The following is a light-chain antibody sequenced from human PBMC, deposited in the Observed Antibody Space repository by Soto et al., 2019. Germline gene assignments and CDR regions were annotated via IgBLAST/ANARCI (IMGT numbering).Light chain of an antibody. V-gene: IGKV3-11*01. Sequence: VFTQSPCTLSLSPGERATLSCRASQPVNSYLNWYQQQPGQSPRLLMSDTSHRATGIPARFSGSGSGTDFTLTISSLEPEDFGVYYCQQRSNWMITFGQGTRLEIK. CDR1: QPVNSY. J-gene: IGKJ5*01. CDR3: QQRSNWMIT. CDR2: DTS.